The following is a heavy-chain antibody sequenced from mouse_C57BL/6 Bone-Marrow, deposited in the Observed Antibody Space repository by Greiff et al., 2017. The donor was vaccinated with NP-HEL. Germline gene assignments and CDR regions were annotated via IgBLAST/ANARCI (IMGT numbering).Heavy chain of an antibody. Sequence: QVHVKQPGAELVKPGASVKMSCKASGYTFTSYWITWVKQRPGQGLEWIGDIYPGSGSTNYNEKFKSKATLTVDTSSSTAYMQLSSLTSEDSAVYYCARHYDYPDYWGQGTTLTVSS. V-gene: IGHV1-55*01. D-gene: IGHD2-4*01. J-gene: IGHJ2*01. CDR1: GYTFTSYW. CDR2: IYPGSGST. CDR3: ARHYDYPDY.